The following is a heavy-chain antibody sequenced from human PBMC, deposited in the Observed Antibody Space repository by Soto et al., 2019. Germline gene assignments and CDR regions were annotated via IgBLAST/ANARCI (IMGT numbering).Heavy chain of an antibody. J-gene: IGHJ4*02. Sequence: PSETLSLTCAGYGGSFSGYYWSWVRQPPGKGLEWIGEINHIGSTNYNPSLKSRVTISVDTSKNQLSLTLSAVTAADTAMYYCARGGGSGWFIDYWGPGTLVTVSS. CDR3: ARGGGSGWFIDY. CDR2: INHIGST. V-gene: IGHV4-34*01. CDR1: GGSFSGYY. D-gene: IGHD6-19*01.